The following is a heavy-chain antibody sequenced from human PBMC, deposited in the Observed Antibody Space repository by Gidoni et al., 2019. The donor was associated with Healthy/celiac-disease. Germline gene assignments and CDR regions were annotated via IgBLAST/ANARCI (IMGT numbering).Heavy chain of an antibody. CDR1: GYTFTGYY. V-gene: IGHV1-2*04. J-gene: IGHJ3*02. D-gene: IGHD2-15*01. Sequence: QVQLVQSGAEVKKPGASVKVSCKASGYTFTGYYMHWVRQAPGHGLEWMGWINPNSGGTNYAQKFQGWVTMTRDTSISTAYMELSRLRSDDTAVYYCARSSPCGGSCYRGGAFDIWGQGTMVTVSS. CDR3: ARSSPCGGSCYRGGAFDI. CDR2: INPNSGGT.